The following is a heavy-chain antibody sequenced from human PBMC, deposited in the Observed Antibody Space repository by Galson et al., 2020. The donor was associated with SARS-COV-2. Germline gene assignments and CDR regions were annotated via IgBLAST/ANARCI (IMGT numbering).Heavy chain of an antibody. V-gene: IGHV3-23*01. Sequence: GGSLRLSCAASGFTFNTYAMAWVRQAPGKGLEWVSTITGSGDTTYYADSVKGRFTISRDNSKSTLYLQMNSLRPEDTALYYCANHQWLGHWGQGTLVTVSS. CDR1: GFTFNTYA. D-gene: IGHD6-19*01. J-gene: IGHJ4*02. CDR2: ITGSGDTT. CDR3: ANHQWLGH.